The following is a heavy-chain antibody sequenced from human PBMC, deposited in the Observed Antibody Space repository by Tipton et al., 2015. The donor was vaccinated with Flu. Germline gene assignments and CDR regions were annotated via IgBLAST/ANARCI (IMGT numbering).Heavy chain of an antibody. J-gene: IGHJ4*02. CDR1: AFTFSDHY. Sequence: QLVQSGGGLVKPGGSLRLSCAASAFTFSDHYMSWIRQAPGKGLEWISYITATGAGVSYADSVKGRFTISRDNAKDSVYLQMNSLRAEDTAVYYCARAHWGSSWSYYVDFWGPGTLVTVSS. D-gene: IGHD6-13*01. V-gene: IGHV3-11*01. CDR2: ITATGAGV. CDR3: ARAHWGSSWSYYVDF.